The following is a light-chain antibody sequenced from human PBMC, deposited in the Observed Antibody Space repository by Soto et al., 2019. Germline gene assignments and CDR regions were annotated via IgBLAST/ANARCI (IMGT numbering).Light chain of an antibody. CDR1: SSNVGNND. V-gene: IGLV1-51*02. Sequence: QSVLTQPPSVSAAPGQTVTISCSGSSSNVGNNDVSWYQQLPGTAPKLLIYENNKRPSGIPDRFSGSKSGTSATLGVTGLQTGDEADYYCATWDSSLSADGVFGGGTKVTVL. CDR3: ATWDSSLSADGV. J-gene: IGLJ3*02. CDR2: ENN.